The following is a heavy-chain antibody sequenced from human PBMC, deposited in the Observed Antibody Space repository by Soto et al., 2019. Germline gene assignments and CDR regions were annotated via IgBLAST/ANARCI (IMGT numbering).Heavy chain of an antibody. CDR1: GGGVSANY. J-gene: IGHJ4*02. CDR3: ARGGYCSGGSCHPMILDS. D-gene: IGHD2-15*01. Sequence: TRSPACADRGGGVSANYWGWSREPAGKSLEWIGEINHSGSTNYNPSLKSRVTISVDTSKNQFSLKLSSVTAADKAVYYCARGGYCSGGSCHPMILDSWGQGALVT. V-gene: IGHV4-34*01. CDR2: INHSGST.